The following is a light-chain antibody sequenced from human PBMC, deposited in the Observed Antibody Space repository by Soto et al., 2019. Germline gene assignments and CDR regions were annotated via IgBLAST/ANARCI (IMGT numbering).Light chain of an antibody. Sequence: EIVLTQSPATLSLSPGERATLSCRASQSVSSYLAWYQQKPGQAPRLLIYDASNRATGIPARFSGSGSGTDFPLTISSLEPEDFAVYYCQQRSNWPPFTFGPGPKVDIK. J-gene: IGKJ3*01. CDR3: QQRSNWPPFT. V-gene: IGKV3-11*01. CDR2: DAS. CDR1: QSVSSY.